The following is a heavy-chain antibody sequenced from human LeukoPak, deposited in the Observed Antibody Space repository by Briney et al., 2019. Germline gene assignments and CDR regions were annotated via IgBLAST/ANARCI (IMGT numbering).Heavy chain of an antibody. CDR1: GFTFSSYG. CDR2: ISYDGSNK. Sequence: GGSPRLSCAASGFTFSSYGMHWVRQAPGKGLEWVAVISYDGSNKCYADSVKGRFTISRDNSKNTLYLQMNSLRAEDTAVYYCAKAGYSYGQRHYFDYWGQGTLVTVSS. CDR3: AKAGYSYGQRHYFDY. D-gene: IGHD5-18*01. V-gene: IGHV3-30*18. J-gene: IGHJ4*02.